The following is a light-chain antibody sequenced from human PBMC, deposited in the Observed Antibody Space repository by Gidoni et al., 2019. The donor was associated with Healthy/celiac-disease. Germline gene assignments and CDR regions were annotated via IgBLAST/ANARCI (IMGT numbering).Light chain of an antibody. CDR3: QQYGSSPGYT. CDR1: QSVSRSS. V-gene: IGKV3-20*01. CDR2: GAS. J-gene: IGKJ2*01. Sequence: EIVLTQSPGTMSLSPGERATLSCRASQSVSRSSLAWYQQKPGQAPRLLIYGASRRATGIPDRFSGSGSWTDFTLTISRLEPEDFAVYYCQQYGSSPGYTFGQGTKLEIK.